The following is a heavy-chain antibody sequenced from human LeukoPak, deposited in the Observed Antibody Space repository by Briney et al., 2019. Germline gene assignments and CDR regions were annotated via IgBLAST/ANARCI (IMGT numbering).Heavy chain of an antibody. CDR1: GGTFSSYA. CDR2: INPNSGGT. D-gene: IGHD3-22*01. Sequence: ASVKVSCKASGGTFSSYAISWVRQAPGQGLEWMGWINPNSGGTNYAQKFQGRVTMTRDTSISTAYMELSRLRSDDTAVYYCARDEAYDSSGYYYYWGQGTLVTVSS. V-gene: IGHV1-2*02. J-gene: IGHJ4*02. CDR3: ARDEAYDSSGYYYY.